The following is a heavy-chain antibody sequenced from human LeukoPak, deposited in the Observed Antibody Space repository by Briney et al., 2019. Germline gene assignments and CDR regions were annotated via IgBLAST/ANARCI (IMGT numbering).Heavy chain of an antibody. J-gene: IGHJ5*02. CDR2: INHSGST. D-gene: IGHD6-13*01. CDR3: ARGHQLGSYLWFDP. CDR1: GGSFSGYY. V-gene: IGHV4-34*01. Sequence: SETLSLTCAVYGGSFSGYYWSWIRQPPGKGLEWIGEINHSGSTNYNPSLKSRVTISVDTSKNQFSLKLSSVTAADTAVYYCARGHQLGSYLWFDPWGQGTLVTVSS.